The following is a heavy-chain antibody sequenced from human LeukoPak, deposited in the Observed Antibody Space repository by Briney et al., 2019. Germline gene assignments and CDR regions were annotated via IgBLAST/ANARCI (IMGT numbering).Heavy chain of an antibody. CDR3: ASLTSSGWFLDY. J-gene: IGHJ4*02. CDR1: GGSISSYY. V-gene: IGHV4-59*01. Sequence: PSETLSLTCTVSGGSISSYYWSWIRQPPGKGLEWIGYIYYTGSTNYNPSLKSRVTISVDTSNNQFSLKLSSVTAADTAVYYCASLTSSGWFLDYWGRGTLVTVPS. CDR2: IYYTGST. D-gene: IGHD6-19*01.